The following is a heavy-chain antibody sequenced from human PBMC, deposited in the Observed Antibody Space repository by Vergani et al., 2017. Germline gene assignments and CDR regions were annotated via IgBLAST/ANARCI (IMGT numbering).Heavy chain of an antibody. J-gene: IGHJ4*02. V-gene: IGHV3-23*01. Sequence: EVQLLESGGGLVQPGGSLRLSCAASGFTFSSYAMSWVRQAPGKGLEWVSAICGSGGSTYYADSVKGRFTLSRDNSKNTLYLQMNSLRAEDTAVYYCAKDRHYGGTMAGFDYWGQGTLVTVSS. CDR1: GFTFSSYA. D-gene: IGHD4-23*01. CDR2: ICGSGGST. CDR3: AKDRHYGGTMAGFDY.